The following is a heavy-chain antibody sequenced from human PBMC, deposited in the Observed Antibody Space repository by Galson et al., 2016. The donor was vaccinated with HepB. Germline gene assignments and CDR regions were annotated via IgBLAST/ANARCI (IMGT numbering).Heavy chain of an antibody. V-gene: IGHV4-31*03. Sequence: TLSLTCTVSGGSISSAAYFWSWIRQHPGKGLEWIGYIHDSGNTYYNPSLASRLTISIDTSRNQFSLKLSSVTAADTAVYYCARDQAPYGDSGGLCFDVWGQGTRATVSS. CDR2: IHDSGNT. D-gene: IGHD4-17*01. CDR3: ARDQAPYGDSGGLCFDV. J-gene: IGHJ3*01. CDR1: GGSISSAAYF.